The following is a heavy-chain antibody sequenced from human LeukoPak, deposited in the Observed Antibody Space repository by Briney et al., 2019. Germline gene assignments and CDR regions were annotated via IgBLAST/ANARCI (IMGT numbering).Heavy chain of an antibody. Sequence: SETLSLTCTVSGGSISSYYWSWIRQPAGKGLEWIGRIYTSGSTNYNPSLKSRVTMSVDTSKNQFSLKLSSVTAADTAVYYCARETIVVVPAATSWFDPWGQGTLATVSS. CDR2: IYTSGST. D-gene: IGHD2-2*01. J-gene: IGHJ5*02. CDR3: ARETIVVVPAATSWFDP. CDR1: GGSISSYY. V-gene: IGHV4-4*07.